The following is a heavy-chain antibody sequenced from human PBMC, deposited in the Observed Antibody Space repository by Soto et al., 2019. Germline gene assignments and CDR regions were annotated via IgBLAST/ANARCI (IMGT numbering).Heavy chain of an antibody. CDR1: GFTFSSYG. V-gene: IGHV3-33*01. Sequence: GGSLRLSCAASGFTFSSYGMHWVRQAPGKGLEWVAVIWYDGSNKYYADSVRGRFTISRDNSKNTLYLQMNSLRAEDTAVYYCARDQIHCSSTSCPSRSGMDVWGQGTTVTVSS. CDR2: IWYDGSNK. D-gene: IGHD2-2*01. J-gene: IGHJ6*02. CDR3: ARDQIHCSSTSCPSRSGMDV.